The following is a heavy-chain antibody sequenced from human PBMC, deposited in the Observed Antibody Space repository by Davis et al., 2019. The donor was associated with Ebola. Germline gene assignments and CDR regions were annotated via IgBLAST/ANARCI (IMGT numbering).Heavy chain of an antibody. CDR1: GYTFTSYD. Sequence: SVKVSCKASGYTFTSYDINWVRQATGQRLEWIGWIVVGSGNTNYAQKFQERVTITRDMSTSTAYMELSSLRSEDTAVYYCAADQSVERDPGVMDVWGKGTTVTVSS. CDR3: AADQSVERDPGVMDV. V-gene: IGHV1-58*02. CDR2: IVVGSGNT. J-gene: IGHJ6*04. D-gene: IGHD1-1*01.